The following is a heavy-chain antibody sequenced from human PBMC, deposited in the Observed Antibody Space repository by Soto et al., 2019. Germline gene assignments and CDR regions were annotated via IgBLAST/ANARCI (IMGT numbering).Heavy chain of an antibody. D-gene: IGHD3-9*01. J-gene: IGHJ4*02. CDR3: ARTFDTITYYFDY. V-gene: IGHV3-30-3*01. CDR1: DFSFSSYA. CDR2: ISFDGNII. Sequence: GGSLRLSCAASDFSFSSYAMHWIRQAPGKGLEWLAVISFDGNIIQYADSVKGRFIISRDNSKNTLYLQMNSLRGADTAVYYCARTFDTITYYFDYWGQGTLVTVSS.